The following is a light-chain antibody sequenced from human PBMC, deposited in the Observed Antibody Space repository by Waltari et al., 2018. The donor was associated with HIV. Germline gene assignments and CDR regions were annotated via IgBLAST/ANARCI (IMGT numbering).Light chain of an antibody. CDR2: LAY. V-gene: IGKV2-28*01. J-gene: IGKJ4*01. CDR3: MQGLQIPLT. CDR1: QSLLHSSGYNF. Sequence: IVMTQSPLSLSVTPREPASISCTSNQSLLHSSGYNFLDWYMQKPGQSPQVLIYLAYNRASGVPARFSGSGSATDFTLKISRVEAEDVGFYYCMQGLQIPLTFGGGTKVEIK.